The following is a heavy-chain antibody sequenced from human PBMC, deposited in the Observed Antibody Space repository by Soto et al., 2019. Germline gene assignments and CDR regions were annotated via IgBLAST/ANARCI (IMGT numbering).Heavy chain of an antibody. Sequence: EVQLLESGGDLVQPGGSLRLSCAASGFSFSSYAMAWVRQAPGKGLEWVSSISGGGGSTYYADSVKGRFTTSRDNSKNTLYLEMISLRAEDTALYYCAKQVVTGNALYDYWGQGSLVTVSS. CDR3: AKQVVTGNALYDY. D-gene: IGHD1-20*01. J-gene: IGHJ4*02. CDR2: ISGGGGST. CDR1: GFSFSSYA. V-gene: IGHV3-23*01.